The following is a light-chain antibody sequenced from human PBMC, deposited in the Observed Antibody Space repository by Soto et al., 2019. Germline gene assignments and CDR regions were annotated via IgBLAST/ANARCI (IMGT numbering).Light chain of an antibody. J-gene: IGKJ2*01. CDR2: GAS. CDR3: HQYGSSPYT. CDR1: QSVSSSY. Sequence: EIVLTQSPGTLSLSPGERAXLXXXASQSVSSSYLAWYQQKPGQAPRLLIYGASSRATGIPDRFSGSGSGTDFTLTISRLEPEDFAVYYCHQYGSSPYTFGQGTKLEIK. V-gene: IGKV3-20*01.